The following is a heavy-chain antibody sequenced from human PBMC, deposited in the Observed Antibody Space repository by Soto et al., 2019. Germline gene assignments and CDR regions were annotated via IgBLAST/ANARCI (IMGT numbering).Heavy chain of an antibody. J-gene: IGHJ6*02. CDR2: TTYDGGIK. CDR1: GFSFSSYG. Sequence: PEGSLRLSGAASGFSFSSYGMEWVRLAPGKGLEWVAATTYDGGIKHYVDSVKGRFTISRDNSKNTLYLQMNSLRVEDTATYYCAGALENPYFYYGLNVWGQGTTVTVSS. D-gene: IGHD1-1*01. V-gene: IGHV3-30*03. CDR3: AGALENPYFYYGLNV.